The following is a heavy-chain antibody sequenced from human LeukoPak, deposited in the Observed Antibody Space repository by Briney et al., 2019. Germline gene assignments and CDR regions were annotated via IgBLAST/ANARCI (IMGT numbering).Heavy chain of an antibody. V-gene: IGHV3-23*01. CDR1: GFTFSSYA. Sequence: GGSLRLSCAASGFTFSSYAMSWVRQAPGKGLEWVSDISGSGGSTYYADSVKGRFTISRDNSKNTLYLQMNSLRAEDTTIYYCARDRGGIARYSSLDYWGQGTLVTVSS. D-gene: IGHD6-13*01. CDR3: ARDRGGIARYSSLDY. J-gene: IGHJ4*02. CDR2: ISGSGGST.